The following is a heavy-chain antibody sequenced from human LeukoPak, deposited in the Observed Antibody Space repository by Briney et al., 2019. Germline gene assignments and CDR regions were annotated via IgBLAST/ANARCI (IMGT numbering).Heavy chain of an antibody. J-gene: IGHJ5*02. D-gene: IGHD1-26*01. V-gene: IGHV3-30*04. CDR2: ISYDGSNK. Sequence: GRSLRLSCAASGFTFSSYAMHWVRQAPGKGLEWVAVISYDGSNKYYADSVKGRFTISRDNSKNTLYLQMNSLRAEDTAVYYCARPPKWGSGSYSVVSWFDPWGQGTLVTVSS. CDR3: ARPPKWGSGSYSVVSWFDP. CDR1: GFTFSSYA.